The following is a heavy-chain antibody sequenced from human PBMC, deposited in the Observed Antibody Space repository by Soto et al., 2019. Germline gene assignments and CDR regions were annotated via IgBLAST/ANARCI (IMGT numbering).Heavy chain of an antibody. J-gene: IGHJ6*02. CDR3: ARKQWLGKGYGMDV. D-gene: IGHD6-19*01. CDR1: GYTFTSYD. CDR2: MNPNSGNT. Sequence: QVQLVQSGAEVKKPGASVKVSCKASGYTFTSYDINWVRQTTGQGLEWMGWMNPNSGNTGYAQKFQGRVTMTRNTSISTAYMELSSLRSEDTAVYYCARKQWLGKGYGMDVWGQGTTVTVSS. V-gene: IGHV1-8*01.